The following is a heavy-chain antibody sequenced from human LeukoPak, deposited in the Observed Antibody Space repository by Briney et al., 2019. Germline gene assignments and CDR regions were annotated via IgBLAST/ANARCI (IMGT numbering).Heavy chain of an antibody. V-gene: IGHV3-11*01. CDR3: ARRRYNWNAIDY. D-gene: IGHD1-20*01. J-gene: IGHJ4*02. Sequence: GRSLRLSCAASGFTFSDYYMSWIRQAPGKGLEWVSYISSSGSTLYYADSVKGRITISRDNAKNSLYPQMNSLRAEDTAVYYCARRRYNWNAIDYWGQGTLVTVSS. CDR2: ISSSGSTL. CDR1: GFTFSDYY.